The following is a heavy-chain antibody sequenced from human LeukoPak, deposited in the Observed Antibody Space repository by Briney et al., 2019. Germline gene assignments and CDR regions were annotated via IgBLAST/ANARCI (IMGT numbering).Heavy chain of an antibody. Sequence: GRSLRLSCAASGFTFSSYGMRLVRQASGKGLEWVAVISYDGSNKYYADSVKGRFAISRDNSKSTLYLQMNSLRAEDTAVYYCAKDFDYWGQGTLVTVSS. CDR1: GFTFSSYG. J-gene: IGHJ4*02. CDR3: AKDFDY. CDR2: ISYDGSNK. V-gene: IGHV3-30*18.